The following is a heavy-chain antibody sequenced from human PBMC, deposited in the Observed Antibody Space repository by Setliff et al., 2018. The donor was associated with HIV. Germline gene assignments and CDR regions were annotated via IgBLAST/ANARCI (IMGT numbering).Heavy chain of an antibody. CDR2: ISIDGDYK. J-gene: IGHJ6*02. CDR1: GLTFNSYG. V-gene: IGHV3-30*02. CDR3: AKDSARIDFWSGEYIDNHYGMDV. D-gene: IGHD3-3*01. Sequence: PGGSLTLSCAGYGLTFNSYGMHWVRQAPGKGLEWVAFISIDGDYKYYADSVKGRFTISRSDSRNTVHLQMNSLRREDTAMYYCAKDSARIDFWSGEYIDNHYGMDVWGQGTTVTVSS.